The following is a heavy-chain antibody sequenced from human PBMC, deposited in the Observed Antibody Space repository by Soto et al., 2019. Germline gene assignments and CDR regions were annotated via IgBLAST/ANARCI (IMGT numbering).Heavy chain of an antibody. V-gene: IGHV4-59*01. Sequence: QVQLQESGPGLVKPSETLSLTCTVSGGSISNYYWNWIRQSPGKGLEWIGYIYSSGSTHYNPSLQNRVTTSIATSKNQVSLKVNSVTAADTAVYYCARDHPHSYGVYYFDYWGQGTPVTVSS. D-gene: IGHD5-18*01. CDR1: GGSISNYY. CDR2: IYSSGST. CDR3: ARDHPHSYGVYYFDY. J-gene: IGHJ4*02.